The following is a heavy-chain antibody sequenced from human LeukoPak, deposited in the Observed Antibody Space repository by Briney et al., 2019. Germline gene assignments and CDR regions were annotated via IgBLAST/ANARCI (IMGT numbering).Heavy chain of an antibody. J-gene: IGHJ3*02. CDR2: ISGSGVGT. V-gene: IGHV3-23*01. CDR3: AKVNTATYIIRDAFDI. Sequence: PGGSLRLSCAASGFTFSSYAMSWVRQAPGKGLEWVSDISGSGVGTYYAGSVKGRFTISRDNSKNTLYLQMNSLRAEDTAVYYCAKVNTATYIIRDAFDIWGQGTMVTVSS. CDR1: GFTFSSYA. D-gene: IGHD2-15*01.